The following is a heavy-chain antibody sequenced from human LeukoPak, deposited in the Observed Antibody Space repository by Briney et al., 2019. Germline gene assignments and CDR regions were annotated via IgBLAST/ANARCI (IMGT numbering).Heavy chain of an antibody. Sequence: GGSLRLSCAASGFTFSSYDMNWVRQAPGKGLEWVSAISGSGGSTYYADSVKGRFTISRDNSKNTLYLQMNSLRAEDTAVYYCAKRWEDILSGYDYWGQGTLVTVSS. CDR2: ISGSGGST. D-gene: IGHD3-9*01. CDR3: AKRWEDILSGYDY. CDR1: GFTFSSYD. J-gene: IGHJ4*02. V-gene: IGHV3-23*01.